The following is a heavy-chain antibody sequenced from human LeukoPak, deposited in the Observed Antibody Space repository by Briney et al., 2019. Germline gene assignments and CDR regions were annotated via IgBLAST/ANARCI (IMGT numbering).Heavy chain of an antibody. CDR3: ARHSEDYDFWSGYYKGSKDYYYYGMDV. Sequence: PGESLRISCKGSGYSFTSYWISWVRQMPGKGLEWMGRIDPSDSYTNYSPSFQGQVTISADKSISTAYLQWSSLKASDTAMYYCARHSEDYDFWSGYYKGSKDYYYYGMDVWGQGTTVTVSS. J-gene: IGHJ6*02. D-gene: IGHD3-3*01. CDR2: IDPSDSYT. V-gene: IGHV5-10-1*04. CDR1: GYSFTSYW.